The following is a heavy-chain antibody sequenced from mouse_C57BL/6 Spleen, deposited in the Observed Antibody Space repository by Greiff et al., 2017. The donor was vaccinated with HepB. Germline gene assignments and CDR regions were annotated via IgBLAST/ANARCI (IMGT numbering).Heavy chain of an antibody. CDR1: GYTFTDYN. J-gene: IGHJ1*03. D-gene: IGHD1-1*01. CDR2: INPNNGGT. Sequence: EVKLQQSGPELVKPGASVKIPCKASGYTFTDYNMDWVKQSHGKSLEWIGDINPNNGGTIYNQKFKGKATLTVDKSSSTAYMELRSLTSEDTAVYYCARSFYYYGSSYRYWYFDVWGTGTTVTVSS. CDR3: ARSFYYYGSSYRYWYFDV. V-gene: IGHV1-18*01.